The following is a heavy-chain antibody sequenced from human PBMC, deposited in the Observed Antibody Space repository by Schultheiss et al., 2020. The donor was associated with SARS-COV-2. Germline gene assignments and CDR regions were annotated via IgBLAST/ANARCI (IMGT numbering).Heavy chain of an antibody. J-gene: IGHJ5*02. CDR1: GYSFTSYW. D-gene: IGHD2-2*01. CDR3: ARVRSLPAAIGWFDP. V-gene: IGHV5-51*01. Sequence: KVSCKGSGYSFTSYWIGWVRQMPGKGLEWMGIIYPGDSDTRYSPSFQGQVTISADKSISTAYLQWSSLKASDTAMYYCARVRSLPAAIGWFDPWGQGTLVTVSS. CDR2: IYPGDSDT.